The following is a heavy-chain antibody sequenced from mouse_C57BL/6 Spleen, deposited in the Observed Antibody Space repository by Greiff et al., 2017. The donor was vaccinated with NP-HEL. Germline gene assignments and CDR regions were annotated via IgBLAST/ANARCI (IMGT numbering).Heavy chain of an antibody. CDR3: VREGLLLTGYYFDY. CDR1: GFSFNTYA. D-gene: IGHD2-3*01. V-gene: IGHV10-1*01. J-gene: IGHJ2*01. Sequence: GGGLVQPKGSLKLSCAASGFSFNTYAMNWVRQAPGKGLEWVARIRSKSNNYATYYADSVKDRFTISRDDSESMLYLQMNNLKTEDTAMYYCVREGLLLTGYYFDYWGQGTTLTVSS. CDR2: IRSKSNNYAT.